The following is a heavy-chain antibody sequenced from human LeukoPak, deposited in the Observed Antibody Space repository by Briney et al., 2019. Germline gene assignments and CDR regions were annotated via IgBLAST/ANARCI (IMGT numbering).Heavy chain of an antibody. J-gene: IGHJ4*02. V-gene: IGHV3-74*01. Sequence: GRSRRPSSAASGFTFSSYWMHWVRQAPGKGLGWVSRINSDGSSTSYADSVKGRFTISRDNAKDTLYLQMNSLRAEDTAVYYCARMRYYDSSGYANWGQGTLVTVSS. CDR2: INSDGSST. CDR3: ARMRYYDSSGYAN. CDR1: GFTFSSYW. D-gene: IGHD3-22*01.